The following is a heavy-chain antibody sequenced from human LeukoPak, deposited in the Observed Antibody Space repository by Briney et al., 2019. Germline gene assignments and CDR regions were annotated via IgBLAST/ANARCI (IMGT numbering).Heavy chain of an antibody. CDR3: ARGLGPYYFDY. CDR1: GYTFTTYD. CDR2: ISAYNGNT. V-gene: IGHV1-18*01. J-gene: IGHJ4*02. Sequence: ASVKVSCRPSGYTFTTYDISWVRQAPGQGLEWMGWISAYNGNTNYAQKLQGRVTMTTDTSTSTAYMELRSLRSDDTAVYYCARGLGPYYFDYWGQGTLVTVSS. D-gene: IGHD6-6*01.